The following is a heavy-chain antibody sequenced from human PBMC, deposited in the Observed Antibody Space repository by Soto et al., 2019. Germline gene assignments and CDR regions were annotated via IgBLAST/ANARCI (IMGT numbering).Heavy chain of an antibody. J-gene: IGHJ3*02. CDR3: ARGTYTSSIAALGAFDI. D-gene: IGHD6-6*01. CDR2: IKQDGSEK. V-gene: IGHV3-7*01. Sequence: GGSLRLSCAASGFTFSSYWMSWVRQAPGKGLEWVANIKQDGSEKYYVDSVKGRFTISRDNAKNSLYLQMNSLRAEDTAVYYCARGTYTSSIAALGAFDIWGQGTMVTVSS. CDR1: GFTFSSYW.